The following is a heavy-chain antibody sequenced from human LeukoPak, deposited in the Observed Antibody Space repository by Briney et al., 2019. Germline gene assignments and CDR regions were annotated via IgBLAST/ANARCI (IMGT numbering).Heavy chain of an antibody. D-gene: IGHD2-2*01. V-gene: IGHV1-8*01. J-gene: IGHJ3*02. CDR1: GYTFTNYD. CDR3: ARGEAQPM. Sequence: ASVKVSCKTSGYTFTNYDINWVRQATGQGLEWMGWMNPKSGNTGFAQKFQGRVTMTRNTAINTAYMELSSLRSEDTAVYYCARGEAQPMWGQGTMVAVSS. CDR2: MNPKSGNT.